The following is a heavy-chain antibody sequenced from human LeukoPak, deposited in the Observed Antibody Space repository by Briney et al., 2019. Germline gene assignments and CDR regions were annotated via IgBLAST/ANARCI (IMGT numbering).Heavy chain of an antibody. J-gene: IGHJ4*02. CDR2: ISSSGSTI. CDR3: ARDPWGGGSQG. Sequence: PGGSLRLSCAASGFTFSSYEMNWVRQAPGKGLEWVSYISSSGSTIYYADSVKGRFTISRDNAKNSMYLQMNSLRAEDTAVYYCARDPWGGGSQGWGQGTLVTVSS. D-gene: IGHD1-26*01. CDR1: GFTFSSYE. V-gene: IGHV3-48*03.